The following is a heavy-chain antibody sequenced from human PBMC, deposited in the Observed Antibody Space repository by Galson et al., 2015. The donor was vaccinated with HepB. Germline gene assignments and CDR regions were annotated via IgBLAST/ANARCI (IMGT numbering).Heavy chain of an antibody. CDR3: AKDNYDSSGYADY. D-gene: IGHD3-22*01. V-gene: IGHV3-33*06. Sequence: SLRLSCAASGFTFSSYGMHWVRQAPGKGLEWVAVIWYDGSNKYYADSVKGRFTISRDNSKNTLYLQMNSLRAEDTAVYYCAKDNYDSSGYADYWGQGTLVTVSS. J-gene: IGHJ4*02. CDR1: GFTFSSYG. CDR2: IWYDGSNK.